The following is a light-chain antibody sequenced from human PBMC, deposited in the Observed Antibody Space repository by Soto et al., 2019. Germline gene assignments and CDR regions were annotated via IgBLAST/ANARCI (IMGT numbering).Light chain of an antibody. CDR1: SSDVGLYDY. Sequence: QSALTQPPSASGSPGQSVTISCTGTSSDVGLYDYVSWYQQHPGKVPKLLIYEVTQRPSGVPDRFSGSKSGNTASLTVSGLQAEDEADYYCTSYAGNNTFIFGGGTKVTVL. V-gene: IGLV2-8*01. CDR3: TSYAGNNTFI. CDR2: EVT. J-gene: IGLJ1*01.